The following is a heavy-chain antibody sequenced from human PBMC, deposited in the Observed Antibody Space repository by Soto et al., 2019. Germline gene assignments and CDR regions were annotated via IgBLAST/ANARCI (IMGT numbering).Heavy chain of an antibody. J-gene: IGHJ4*01. CDR3: AKDHVMVVAGSTFDY. V-gene: IGHV4-38-2*02. CDR2: IYHGGTT. D-gene: IGHD6-19*01. CDR1: GYSISSGSY. Sequence: SETRSLTCTVSGYSISSGSYWGWIRRPPGKGPEWIASIYHGGTTFYNPSLKSRVTVSVDKSNNQFSLKLRSVTTADTAVYYCAKDHVMVVAGSTFDYWGHGTLVTVSS.